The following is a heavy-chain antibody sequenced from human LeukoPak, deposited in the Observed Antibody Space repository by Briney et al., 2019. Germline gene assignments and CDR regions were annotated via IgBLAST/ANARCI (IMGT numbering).Heavy chain of an antibody. CDR1: GYIFTGYY. CDR3: ASQQLQWRESYYFDD. CDR2: INPNTGGT. V-gene: IGHV1-2*02. D-gene: IGHD5-24*01. J-gene: IGHJ4*02. Sequence: ASVKVSCKASGYIFTGYYMHWVRQAPGQGLEWMGWINPNTGGTNYAQKFQGRVTMTRDTSISTAYMELSRLGSDDTAIYYCASQQLQWRESYYFDDWGQGTLVTVSS.